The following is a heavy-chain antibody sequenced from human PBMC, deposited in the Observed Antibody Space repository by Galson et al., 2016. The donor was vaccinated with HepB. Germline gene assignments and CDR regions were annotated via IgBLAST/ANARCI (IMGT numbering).Heavy chain of an antibody. J-gene: IGHJ4*01. CDR2: IIPIFGTA. Sequence: SVKVSCKASGGTFSSYSISWVRQAPGQGLEWIGGIIPIFGTANYAQKFQGGVTITADESTSTAYMELNSLKYEDTAVYYCARGGVSATGHRYYFDLWGHGTLVTVSS. CDR3: ARGGVSATGHRYYFDL. CDR1: GGTFSSYS. D-gene: IGHD1-1*01. V-gene: IGHV1-69*13.